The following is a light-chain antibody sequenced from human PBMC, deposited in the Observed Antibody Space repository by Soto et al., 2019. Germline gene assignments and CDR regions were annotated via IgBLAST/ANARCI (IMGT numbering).Light chain of an antibody. CDR3: SSYAGSKGV. V-gene: IGLV2-8*01. Sequence: QSVLTQPPSPSGSPGQSVTISCTGTSSDVGGYNYVSWYQQHPGKAPKLMIYEVSKRPSGVPDRFSGSKSGNTASLTVSGLQAEDEADYYCSSYAGSKGVFGTGTKVTVL. J-gene: IGLJ1*01. CDR1: SSDVGGYNY. CDR2: EVS.